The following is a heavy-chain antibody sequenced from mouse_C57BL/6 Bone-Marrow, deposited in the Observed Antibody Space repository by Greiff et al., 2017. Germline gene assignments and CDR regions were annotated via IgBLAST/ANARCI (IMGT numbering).Heavy chain of an antibody. D-gene: IGHD3-2*02. Sequence: DVHLVESGGGLVQPGGSLKLSCAASGFTFSDYYMYWVRQTPEKRLEWVAYLSNGGGSTYYPDTVKGRFTISRDDAKNTLYLQMSRLKSEDTAMYYCARLLDSSGYEFAYWGQGTLVTVSA. J-gene: IGHJ3*01. V-gene: IGHV5-12*01. CDR3: ARLLDSSGYEFAY. CDR1: GFTFSDYY. CDR2: LSNGGGST.